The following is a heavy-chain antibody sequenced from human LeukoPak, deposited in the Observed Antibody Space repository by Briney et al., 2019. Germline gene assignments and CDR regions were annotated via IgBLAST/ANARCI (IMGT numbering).Heavy chain of an antibody. V-gene: IGHV3-48*03. CDR1: GFTFSSYE. CDR2: ISSSGSTI. Sequence: GGSLRLSCAASGFTFSSYEMNWVRQAPGKGLEWVSYISSSGSTIYDADSVKGRFTISRDNSKNTLYLQMNSLRVEDTAVYYCAKHGTRGYYYYYMDVWGKGTTVTVSS. J-gene: IGHJ6*03. D-gene: IGHD1-26*01. CDR3: AKHGTRGYYYYYMDV.